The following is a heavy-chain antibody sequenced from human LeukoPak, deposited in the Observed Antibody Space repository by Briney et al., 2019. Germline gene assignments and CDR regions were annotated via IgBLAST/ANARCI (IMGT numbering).Heavy chain of an antibody. D-gene: IGHD3-10*01. CDR2: IYYSGST. Sequence: SETLSLTCTVSGGSVSSGSYYWRWIRQPPGKGLEWIGYIYYSGSTNYNPSLKSRVTISVDTSKNQFSLKLSSVTAADTAVYYCATEYGSGSYWKIDYWGQGTLVTVSS. CDR3: ATEYGSGSYWKIDY. CDR1: GGSVSSGSYY. J-gene: IGHJ4*02. V-gene: IGHV4-61*01.